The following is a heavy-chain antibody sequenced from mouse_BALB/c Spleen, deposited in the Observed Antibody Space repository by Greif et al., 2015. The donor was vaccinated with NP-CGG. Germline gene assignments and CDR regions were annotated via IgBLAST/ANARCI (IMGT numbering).Heavy chain of an antibody. Sequence: QVHVKQSGAELVRPGSSVKISCKASGYAFSSYWMNWVKQRPGQGLEWIGQIYPGDGDTNYNGKFKGKATLTADKSSSTAYMQLSSLTSEDSAVYSCARSIYDGYGYFDVWGAGTTVTVSS. D-gene: IGHD2-3*01. J-gene: IGHJ1*01. CDR3: ARSIYDGYGYFDV. CDR2: IYPGDGDT. V-gene: IGHV1-80*01. CDR1: GYAFSSYW.